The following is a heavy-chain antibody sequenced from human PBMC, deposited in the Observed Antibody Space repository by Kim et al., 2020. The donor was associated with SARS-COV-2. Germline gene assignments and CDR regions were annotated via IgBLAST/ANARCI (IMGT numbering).Heavy chain of an antibody. D-gene: IGHD3-3*01. CDR3: ARENSHITIFGVVTLIGMDV. Sequence: GGSLRLSCAASGFTFSDYYMSWIRQAPGKGLEWVSYISSSGSTIYYADSVKGRFTISRDNAKNSLYLQMNSLRAEDTAVYYCARENSHITIFGVVTLIGMDVWGQGTTVTVSS. V-gene: IGHV3-11*01. CDR2: ISSSGSTI. J-gene: IGHJ6*02. CDR1: GFTFSDYY.